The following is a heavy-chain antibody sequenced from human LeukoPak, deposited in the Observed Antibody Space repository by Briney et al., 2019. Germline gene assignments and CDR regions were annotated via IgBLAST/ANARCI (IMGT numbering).Heavy chain of an antibody. CDR1: GFTFSSYA. J-gene: IGHJ3*01. CDR2: ISYDGSSQ. D-gene: IGHD4-11*01. Sequence: GGSLCPSCAASGFTFSSYAMYWVRQAPGRGLEWVAVISYDGSSQYSADSVKGRFTISRDNSKNTLYLQMNSLRDDDRAVYYCARDREAYSNPMKDGAFDLWPQGTMVTVSS. CDR3: ARDREAYSNPMKDGAFDL. V-gene: IGHV3-30*04.